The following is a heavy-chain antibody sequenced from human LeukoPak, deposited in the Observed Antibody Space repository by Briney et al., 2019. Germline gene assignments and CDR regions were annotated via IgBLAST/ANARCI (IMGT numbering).Heavy chain of an antibody. CDR2: ITWNSRIV. D-gene: IGHD3-22*01. CDR1: GFTFDDYA. V-gene: IGHV3-9*01. J-gene: IGHJ6*02. Sequence: PGGSLRLSCSASGFTFDDYAMYWVRQAPGKGLEWVSGITWNSRIVAYAASVKGRFTISRDNAKNSLYLQMNSLRAEDTALYYCAKALRDSSGFYIYYGMDVWGQGTTVTVSS. CDR3: AKALRDSSGFYIYYGMDV.